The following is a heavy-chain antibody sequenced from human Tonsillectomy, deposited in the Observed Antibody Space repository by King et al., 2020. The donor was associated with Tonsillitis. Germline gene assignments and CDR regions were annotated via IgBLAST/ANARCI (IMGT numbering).Heavy chain of an antibody. J-gene: IGHJ4*02. Sequence: QLQESGPGLVKPSQTLSLSCTVSGGSISSVNYYWSWIRQPPGKGLEWIGYIYYSGSTYYNPSLKSRVTISVDTSKNQFSLKLSSVTAADTAVYYCARTVSSGYDRDRYYFDYWGRGTLVTVSS. CDR2: IYYSGST. CDR3: ARTVSSGYDRDRYYFDY. V-gene: IGHV4-30-4*01. D-gene: IGHD5-12*01. CDR1: GGSISSVNYY.